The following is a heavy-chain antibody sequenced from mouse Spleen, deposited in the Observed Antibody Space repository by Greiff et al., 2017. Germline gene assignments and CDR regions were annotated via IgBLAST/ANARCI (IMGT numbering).Heavy chain of an antibody. CDR3: PITTVVAPWAMDY. CDR2: IDPETGGT. V-gene: IGHV1-15*01. CDR1: GYTFTDYE. J-gene: IGHJ4*01. Sequence: VKLQESGAELVRPGASVTLSCRASGYTFTDYEMHWVKQTPVHGLEWIGAIDPETGGTAYNQKFKGKAILTADKSSSTAYMELRSLTSEDSAVYYCPITTVVAPWAMDYWGQGTSVTVSS. D-gene: IGHD1-1*01.